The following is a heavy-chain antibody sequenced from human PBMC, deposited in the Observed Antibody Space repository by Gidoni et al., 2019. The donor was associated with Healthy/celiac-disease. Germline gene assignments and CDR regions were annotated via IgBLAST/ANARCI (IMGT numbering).Heavy chain of an antibody. CDR3: ASRVTMVRGVAS. D-gene: IGHD3-10*01. J-gene: IGHJ1*01. CDR2: ISSSGSTI. V-gene: IGHV3-11*01. Sequence: YISSSGSTIYYADSVKGRFTISRDNAKNLLYLQMNSLRAEDTAVYYCASRVTMVRGVASGGQGTLVTVSS.